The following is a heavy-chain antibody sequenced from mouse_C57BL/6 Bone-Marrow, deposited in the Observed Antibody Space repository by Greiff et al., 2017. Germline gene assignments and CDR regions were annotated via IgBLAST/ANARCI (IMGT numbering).Heavy chain of an antibody. J-gene: IGHJ1*03. CDR1: GFSLTSYG. CDR2: IWSGGST. V-gene: IGHV2-2*01. D-gene: IGHD3-3*01. Sequence: VQLQQSGPGLVQPSQSLSITCTVSGFSLTSYGVHWVRQSPGKGLVWLGVIWSGGSTDYNAAFISRLSISKDNSTSQVFFKMNSLQADDTAIYYCARGWYWYFDVWGTGTTVTVSS. CDR3: ARGWYWYFDV.